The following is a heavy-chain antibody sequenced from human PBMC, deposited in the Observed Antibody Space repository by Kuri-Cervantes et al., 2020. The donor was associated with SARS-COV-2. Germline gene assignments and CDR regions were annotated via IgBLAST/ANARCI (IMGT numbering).Heavy chain of an antibody. Sequence: GGSLRLSCTASGFTFSNYAMSWVRQAPGKGLDWVSAISDTGSHTYYADSVKGRFTISRDNSKNTLFLQMSSLRAEDTALYYCAKSPFRFGESLFDDWGLGTLVTVSS. D-gene: IGHD3-10*01. V-gene: IGHV3-23*01. CDR1: GFTFSNYA. CDR2: ISDTGSHT. CDR3: AKSPFRFGESLFDD. J-gene: IGHJ4*02.